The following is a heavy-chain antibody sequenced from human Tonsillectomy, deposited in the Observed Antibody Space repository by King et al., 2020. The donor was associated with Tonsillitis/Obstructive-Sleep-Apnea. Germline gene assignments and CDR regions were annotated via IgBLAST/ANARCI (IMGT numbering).Heavy chain of an antibody. V-gene: IGHV4-34*01. J-gene: IGHJ6*03. CDR2: INHSGST. CDR3: ARGEVDNSSPKNNHYNLDY. CDR1: GGSFSGYY. Sequence: VQLQQWGAGLLKSSETLSLTCGVYGGSFSGYYWNWIRQPPGKGLEWIGEINHSGSTNYNPSLKSRVTISVDTSKNQFSLKLSSVTAADTAVYYCARGEVDNSSPKNNHYNLDYWGKGTTVTVSS. D-gene: IGHD6-6*01.